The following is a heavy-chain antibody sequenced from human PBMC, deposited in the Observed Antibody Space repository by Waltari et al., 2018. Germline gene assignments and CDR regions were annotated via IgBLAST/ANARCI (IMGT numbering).Heavy chain of an antibody. CDR2: IRYDVSNK. V-gene: IGHV3-30*02. J-gene: IGHJ3*02. D-gene: IGHD1-1*01. Sequence: QVQLVESGGGVVQPGGSLRLSCAASGFTFSSYGMHWVRPAPGKGREWVAFIRYDVSNKYYADSVKGRFTISRDNSKNTLYLQMNSLRAEDTAVYYCAKEMATTRDAFDIWGQGTMVTVSS. CDR1: GFTFSSYG. CDR3: AKEMATTRDAFDI.